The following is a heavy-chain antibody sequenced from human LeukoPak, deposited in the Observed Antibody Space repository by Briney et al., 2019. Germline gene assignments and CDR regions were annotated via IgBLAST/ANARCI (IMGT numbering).Heavy chain of an antibody. CDR1: GGSIGSGGYY. CDR3: ARDRPSHWFDP. Sequence: SQTLSLTCTVSGGSIGSGGYYWSWIRQHPGKGLEWIGYIYYSGSTYYNPSLKSRVTISVDTSKNQFSLKLSSVTAADTAVYYCARDRPSHWFDPWAREPWSPSPQ. J-gene: IGHJ5*02. V-gene: IGHV4-31*03. CDR2: IYYSGST.